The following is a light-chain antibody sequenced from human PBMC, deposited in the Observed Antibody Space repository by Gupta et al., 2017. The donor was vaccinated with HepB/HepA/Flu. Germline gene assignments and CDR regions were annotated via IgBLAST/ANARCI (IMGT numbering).Light chain of an antibody. J-gene: IGLJ2*01. Sequence: QSALTQPPSVAGAPGQTVTIPCAGSSPNNGADYDVHWYQQLPGPAPKLLIEGNKNRASGVPDRFACSKSGTSASPALTGLEAEDEADDDCQLYANSLSGVVFGGGTKLTVL. CDR2: GNK. CDR3: QLYANSLSGVV. V-gene: IGLV1-40*01. CDR1: SPNNGADYD.